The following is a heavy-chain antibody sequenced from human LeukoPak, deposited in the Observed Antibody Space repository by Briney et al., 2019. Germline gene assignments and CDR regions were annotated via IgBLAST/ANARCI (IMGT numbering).Heavy chain of an antibody. D-gene: IGHD1-26*01. Sequence: PGGSLRLSCAASGFTFSNYNMNWVRQTPGKGVEWVSSISGISSYIYYRDSVKGRFATSRDNARNELYLQLNSLRAEDTAVYYCARASGTYFEYYFDYWGQGTLVTVSS. CDR1: GFTFSNYN. J-gene: IGHJ4*02. CDR3: ARASGTYFEYYFDY. CDR2: ISGISSYI. V-gene: IGHV3-21*01.